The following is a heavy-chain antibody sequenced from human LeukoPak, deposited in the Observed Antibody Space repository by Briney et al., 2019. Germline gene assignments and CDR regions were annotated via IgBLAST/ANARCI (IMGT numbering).Heavy chain of an antibody. CDR2: IYYSGST. D-gene: IGHD5-18*01. V-gene: IGHV4-59*01. J-gene: IGHJ6*02. CDR3: ARGWGYSYGSYYYYYYGMDV. CDR1: GGSISSYY. Sequence: PSETLSLTCTVSGGSISSYYWSWIRQPPGKGLEWIGYIYYSGSTNYNPSLKSRVTISVDTSKNQFPLKLSSVTAADTAVYYCARGWGYSYGSYYYYYYGMDVWGQGTTVTVSS.